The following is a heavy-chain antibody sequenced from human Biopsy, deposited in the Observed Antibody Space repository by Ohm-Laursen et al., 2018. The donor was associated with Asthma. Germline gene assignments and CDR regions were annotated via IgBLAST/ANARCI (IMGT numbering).Heavy chain of an antibody. CDR2: ISHSGST. Sequence: TLSLTCCLSSGSGGYMRSGNYYWGWIRQPPGKGLEWIGYISHSGSTYFNPSLKSRVTISLDRTKSQFSLKLSSVTAADTALYYCARAQAAQYYYGMDVWGQGTTVSVSS. CDR3: ARAQAAQYYYGMDV. D-gene: IGHD6-6*01. V-gene: IGHV4-30-2*01. J-gene: IGHJ6*02. CDR1: SGSGGYMRSGNYY.